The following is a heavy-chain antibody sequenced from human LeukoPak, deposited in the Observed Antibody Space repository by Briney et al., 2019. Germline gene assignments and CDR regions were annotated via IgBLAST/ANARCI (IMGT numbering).Heavy chain of an antibody. D-gene: IGHD6-13*01. Sequence: KPSETLSLTCTVSGGSVSSSNYYWGWIRKPPGKGLEWIGSIYYSGNTYYNPSLKSRVTISVDTSKNQFSLKLSSLTAADTAVYYCATGGGPGYSSSWYKEYFQHWGQGTLVTVSS. J-gene: IGHJ1*01. V-gene: IGHV4-39*07. CDR1: GGSVSSSNYY. CDR3: ATGGGPGYSSSWYKEYFQH. CDR2: IYYSGNT.